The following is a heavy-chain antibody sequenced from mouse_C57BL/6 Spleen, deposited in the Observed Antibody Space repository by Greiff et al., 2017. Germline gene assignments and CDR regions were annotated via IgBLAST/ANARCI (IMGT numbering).Heavy chain of an antibody. CDR3: ARETSYYYGSSYFDY. D-gene: IGHD1-1*01. CDR1: GFTFSSYA. Sequence: EVMLVESGGGLVKPGGSLKLSCAASGFTFSSYAMSWVRQTPEKRLEWVATISDGGSYTYYPDNVKGRFTISRDNAKNNLYLQMSHLKSEDTAMYYCARETSYYYGSSYFDYWGQGTTLTVSS. CDR2: ISDGGSYT. J-gene: IGHJ2*01. V-gene: IGHV5-4*01.